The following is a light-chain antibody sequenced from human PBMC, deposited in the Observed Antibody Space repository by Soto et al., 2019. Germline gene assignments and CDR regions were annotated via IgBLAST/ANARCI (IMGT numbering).Light chain of an antibody. CDR1: QTLNSY. Sequence: DIPMTQSPSSLSASVGDRVTITCRASQTLNSYLNWYQQKSPKAPKLLIYAASRLQSGVPSRFNGSGTTTDFTLPIASLQPEDFATYFCQQSFSTPPTFGQGTKLHI. CDR2: AAS. V-gene: IGKV1-39*01. CDR3: QQSFSTPPT. J-gene: IGKJ2*01.